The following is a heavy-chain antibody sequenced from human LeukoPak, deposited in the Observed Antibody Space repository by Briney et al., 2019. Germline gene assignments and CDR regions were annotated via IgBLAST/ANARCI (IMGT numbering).Heavy chain of an antibody. CDR2: IYYSGST. V-gene: IGHV4-39*01. D-gene: IGHD6-13*01. CDR1: GGSISSSSYY. CDR3: ARQPPGIAAAGNDFDY. J-gene: IGHJ4*02. Sequence: SETLSLTCTASGGSISSSSYYWGWIRQPPGKGLEWIGSIYYSGSTYYNPSLKSRVTISVDTSKNQFSLKLSSVTAADTAVYYCARQPPGIAAAGNDFDYWGQGTLVTVSS.